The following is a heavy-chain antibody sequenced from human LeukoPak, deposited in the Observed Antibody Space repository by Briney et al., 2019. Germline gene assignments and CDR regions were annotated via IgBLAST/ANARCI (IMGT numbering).Heavy chain of an antibody. D-gene: IGHD3-22*01. CDR1: GYTLTNYA. Sequence: GASVKVSCKASGYTLTNYAMHWVRQAPGQRLEWMGWINAGNGHTKYSQEFQGRVTITRDTSASTAYMELSSLRSDDMAVYYCARALLVGYYDTSAYHDHWGQGTLVTVSS. J-gene: IGHJ5*02. V-gene: IGHV1-3*03. CDR2: INAGNGHT. CDR3: ARALLVGYYDTSAYHDH.